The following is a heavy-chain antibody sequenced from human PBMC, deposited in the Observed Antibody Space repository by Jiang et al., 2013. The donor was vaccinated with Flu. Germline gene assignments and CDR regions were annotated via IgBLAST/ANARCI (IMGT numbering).Heavy chain of an antibody. Sequence: GSGLVKPSETLSLTCTVSGGSISSSSYYWGWIRQPPGKGLEWIGSIYYSGSTYYNPSLKSRVTISVDTSKNQFSLKLSSVTAADTAVYYCARLDYDSSGYYYGPIQTDYWGQGTLVTVSS. CDR3: ARLDYDSSGYYYGPIQTDY. D-gene: IGHD3-22*01. CDR2: IYYSGST. J-gene: IGHJ4*02. V-gene: IGHV4-39*01. CDR1: GGSISSSSYY.